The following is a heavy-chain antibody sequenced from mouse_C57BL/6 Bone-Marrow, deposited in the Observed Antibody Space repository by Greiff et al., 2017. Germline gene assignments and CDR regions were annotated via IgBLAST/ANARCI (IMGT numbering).Heavy chain of an antibody. CDR3: ARKNYYYASYDVDY. D-gene: IGHD2-4*01. V-gene: IGHV5-4*03. CDR1: GFTFSSYA. J-gene: IGHJ2*01. CDR2: ISDGGSYT. Sequence: EVKLQESGGGLVTPGGSLKLSCAASGFTFSSYAMSWVRQTPETRLEWVATISDGGSYTYYPDNVKGRFTISSDNAKNNLYLQMSHLKSEDTAMYYCARKNYYYASYDVDYWGQGTTLTVSA.